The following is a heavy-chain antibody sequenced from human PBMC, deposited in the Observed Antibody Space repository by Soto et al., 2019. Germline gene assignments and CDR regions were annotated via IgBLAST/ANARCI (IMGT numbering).Heavy chain of an antibody. D-gene: IGHD1-1*01. CDR2: ISASGGST. Sequence: EVQLLESGGGLVQPGGSLRLSCVASGFTFSSFAMTWVRQAPGKGLEWVSGISASGGSTYYVDSVKGRFTIYRDNSNDILSLQMNRLRAEDTAIYYCARAKTTTIRAFDIWGRGTMVTVSS. CDR1: GFTFSSFA. V-gene: IGHV3-23*01. CDR3: ARAKTTTIRAFDI. J-gene: IGHJ3*02.